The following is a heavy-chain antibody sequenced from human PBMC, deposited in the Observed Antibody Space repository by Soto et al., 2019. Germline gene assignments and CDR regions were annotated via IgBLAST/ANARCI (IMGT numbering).Heavy chain of an antibody. CDR3: ARGDRENYYYYYTDV. CDR1: GGSISSSSYY. Sequence: PSETLSLTCTVSGGSISSSSYYWGWIRQPPGKGLEWIGTVYYSGDTYYNPSLKSRVTISVDTSKNQFSLKLNSVTAADTAVYFCARGDRENYYYYYTDVWGKGTTVTVSS. V-gene: IGHV4-39*01. J-gene: IGHJ6*03. CDR2: VYYSGDT. D-gene: IGHD1-26*01.